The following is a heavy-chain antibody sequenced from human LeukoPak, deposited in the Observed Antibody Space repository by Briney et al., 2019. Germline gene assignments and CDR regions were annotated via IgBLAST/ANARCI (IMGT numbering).Heavy chain of an antibody. J-gene: IGHJ6*03. Sequence: GGSRRLSCAASGFDFSGYTMTCVRQAPGRGLEWLSAITSSGRDIYYADSAKGRFTSSRDNAKNSLYLQINSLRAEDTAVYYCTRVNGDSVDADYYYYMDVWGKGTTVTVSS. CDR2: ITSSGRDI. CDR3: TRVNGDSVDADYYYYMDV. D-gene: IGHD2-21*02. CDR1: GFDFSGYT. V-gene: IGHV3-21*01.